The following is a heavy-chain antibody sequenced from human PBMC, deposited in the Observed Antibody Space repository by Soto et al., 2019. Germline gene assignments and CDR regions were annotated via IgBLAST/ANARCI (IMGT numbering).Heavy chain of an antibody. V-gene: IGHV4-38-2*01. D-gene: IGHD3-10*01. CDR2: IYHSGST. J-gene: IGHJ4*02. CDR1: RYSISSGYY. Sequence: XGTLLLPSAVSRYSISSGYYWCWIRQPPGKGLEWIGSIYHSGSTYYNPSLKSRVTISVDTSKNQFSLKLSSVTAADTAVYYCARKIGSGSYPLIDYWGQGTLVTVSS. CDR3: ARKIGSGSYPLIDY.